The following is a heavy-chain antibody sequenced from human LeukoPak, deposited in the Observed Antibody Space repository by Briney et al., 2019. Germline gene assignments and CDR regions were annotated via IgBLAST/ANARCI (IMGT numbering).Heavy chain of an antibody. V-gene: IGHV3-7*01. CDR2: INQDGSEI. Sequence: GGSLRLSCAASGFTFSNYWMSWVRQAPGKGLEWLANINQDGSEIYYVDSVKGRFTISRDNGKNSLYLQINSLRADDTAVYYCARGPNYSNFGSAYYYYMDVWGKGTTVTVSS. CDR1: GFTFSNYW. J-gene: IGHJ6*03. CDR3: ARGPNYSNFGSAYYYYMDV. D-gene: IGHD4-11*01.